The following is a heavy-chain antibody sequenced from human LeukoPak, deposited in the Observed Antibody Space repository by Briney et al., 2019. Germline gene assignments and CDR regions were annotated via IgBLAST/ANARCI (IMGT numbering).Heavy chain of an antibody. D-gene: IGHD3-10*01. J-gene: IGHJ4*02. V-gene: IGHV3-23*01. CDR3: AKHPITMVRGVTFDY. Sequence: PGGSLRLSCAASGFTFSSYSMNWVRQAPGKGLEWVSAISGSGGSTYYADSVRGRFTISRDNSKNTLYLQMNSLRAEDTAVYYCAKHPITMVRGVTFDYWGQGTLVTVSS. CDR1: GFTFSSYS. CDR2: ISGSGGST.